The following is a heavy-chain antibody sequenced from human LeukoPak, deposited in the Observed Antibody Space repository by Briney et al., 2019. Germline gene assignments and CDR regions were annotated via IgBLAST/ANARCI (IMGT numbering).Heavy chain of an antibody. J-gene: IGHJ6*03. CDR1: GGTFSSYA. V-gene: IGHV1-69*06. CDR2: IIPIFGTA. CDR3: ATASGYGDRRSYYYYMDV. Sequence: GASVKVSCKASGGTFSSYAISWVRQAPGQGLEWMGGIIPIFGTANYAQKFQGRVTITADKSTSTAYMELSSLRSEDTAVYYCATASGYGDRRSYYYYMDVWGKGTTVTVSS. D-gene: IGHD5-12*01.